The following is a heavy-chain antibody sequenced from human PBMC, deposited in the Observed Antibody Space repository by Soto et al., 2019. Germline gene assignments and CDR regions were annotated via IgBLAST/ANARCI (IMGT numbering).Heavy chain of an antibody. CDR1: GFTFSSYD. CDR2: IGTAGDT. CDR3: ARVPFVVVPAARSGLGARYYGMDV. V-gene: IGHV3-13*01. J-gene: IGHJ6*02. D-gene: IGHD2-2*01. Sequence: GGSLRLSCAASGFTFSSYDMHWVRQATGKGLEWVSAIGTAGDTYYPGSVEGRFTISRENAKNSLYLQMNSLRAEDTAVYYCARVPFVVVPAARSGLGARYYGMDVWGQGTTVTVSS.